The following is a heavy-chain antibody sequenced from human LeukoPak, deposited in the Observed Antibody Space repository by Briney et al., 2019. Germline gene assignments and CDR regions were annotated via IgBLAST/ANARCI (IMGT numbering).Heavy chain of an antibody. V-gene: IGHV4-59*01. Sequence: SETLSLTCTVSGGSISSYYWSWIRQPPGKGLECIGYVYSSGSTNYNPSLRSRVTISVDTSKNQFSLKLSSVTAADTAVYYCAGGPTVLKYYFVSWGQGTLVTVSS. J-gene: IGHJ4*02. CDR3: AGGPTVLKYYFVS. D-gene: IGHD4-11*01. CDR2: VYSSGST. CDR1: GGSISSYY.